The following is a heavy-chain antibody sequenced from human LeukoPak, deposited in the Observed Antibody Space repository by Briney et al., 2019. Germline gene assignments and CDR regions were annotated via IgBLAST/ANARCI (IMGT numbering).Heavy chain of an antibody. Sequence: ASVKVSCKASGYTFTGYYLHWVRQAPGQGLEWMGWINPNSGGTNYAQKFQGRVTMTRDTSISTAYMELSRLRSDYTAVYYCARDYSYGEAPPDYWGQGTLVTVSS. J-gene: IGHJ4*02. CDR3: ARDYSYGEAPPDY. CDR2: INPNSGGT. V-gene: IGHV1-2*02. D-gene: IGHD5-18*01. CDR1: GYTFTGYY.